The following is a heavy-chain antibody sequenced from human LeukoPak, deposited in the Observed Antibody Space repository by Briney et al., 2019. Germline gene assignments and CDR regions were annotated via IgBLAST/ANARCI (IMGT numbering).Heavy chain of an antibody. CDR2: ISSSSSTT. Sequence: GGSLRLSCAASGFTFSSYSMNWVRQAPGKGLEWVSYISSSSSTTYYADSVKGRFTISRDNAKNSLYLQMNSLRAEDTAVYYCASLYSRYNWNDGRGSSGAFDIWGQGTMVTVSS. CDR1: GFTFSSYS. V-gene: IGHV3-48*01. CDR3: ASLYSRYNWNDGRGSSGAFDI. D-gene: IGHD1-1*01. J-gene: IGHJ3*02.